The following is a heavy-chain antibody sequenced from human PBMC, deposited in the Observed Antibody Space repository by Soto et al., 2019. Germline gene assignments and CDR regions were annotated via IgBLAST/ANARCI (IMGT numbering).Heavy chain of an antibody. CDR1: GFSLSTTGVG. V-gene: IGHV2-5*02. CDR3: ARYRDSPDY. D-gene: IGHD2-21*02. CDR2: IFWDDDK. J-gene: IGHJ4*02. Sequence: SGPTLVNPTQTLTLTCTFSGFSLSTTGVGVGWIRQPPGKALEWLALIFWDDDKRYSPSLKSRLTISKDSSKTQVVLTMTNMSPVDTATYYCARYRDSPDYWGQGTVVTVSS.